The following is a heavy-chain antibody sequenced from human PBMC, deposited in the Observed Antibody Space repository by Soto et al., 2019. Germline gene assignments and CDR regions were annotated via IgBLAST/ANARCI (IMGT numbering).Heavy chain of an antibody. D-gene: IGHD5-12*01. J-gene: IGHJ3*02. V-gene: IGHV4-39*01. Sequence: WETLALTCAVSGGSISSSTYYWGWIRQPPGMGLEWIASISYRGNTYYNPSLKSRITISVDTSKTQFSLRLSSVTAADTAVYYCARRDGYNDDAFDIWGQGTMVTVSS. CDR3: ARRDGYNDDAFDI. CDR2: ISYRGNT. CDR1: GGSISSSTYY.